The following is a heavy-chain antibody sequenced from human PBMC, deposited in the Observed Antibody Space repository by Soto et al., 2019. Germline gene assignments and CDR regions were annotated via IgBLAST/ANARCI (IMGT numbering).Heavy chain of an antibody. CDR1: GYTFNTYD. J-gene: IGHJ4*02. V-gene: IGHV1-8*01. Sequence: ASVKVSCKASGYTFNTYDIYWMRRATGQGLEWMGWMNPYNGNTGYAQKFQGRVTVTRNTSISTVYMELSGLRPDDTAVYYCARRKERSGPHYFDYWGQGSQVTVSS. CDR2: MNPYNGNT. CDR3: ARRKERSGPHYFDY.